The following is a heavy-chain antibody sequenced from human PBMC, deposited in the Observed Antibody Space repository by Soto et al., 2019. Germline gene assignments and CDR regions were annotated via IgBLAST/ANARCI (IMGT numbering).Heavy chain of an antibody. Sequence: ASVKVSCKASGYTFTSYGISWVRQAPGQGLEWMGWISAYNGNTNYAQKLQGRVTMTTDTSTSTAYMELRSLRSDDTALYYCARRYCSGGSCYFSDYWGQGTLVTVSS. CDR3: ARRYCSGGSCYFSDY. D-gene: IGHD2-15*01. J-gene: IGHJ4*02. V-gene: IGHV1-18*01. CDR2: ISAYNGNT. CDR1: GYTFTSYG.